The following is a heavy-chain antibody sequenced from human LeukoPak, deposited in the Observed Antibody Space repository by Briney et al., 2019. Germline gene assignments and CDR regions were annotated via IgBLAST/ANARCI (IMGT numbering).Heavy chain of an antibody. V-gene: IGHV4-38-2*02. D-gene: IGHD6-13*01. CDR3: ARDGIAAAGTGGDYFDY. CDR1: GYSISSGYY. J-gene: IGHJ4*02. CDR2: IYHSGST. Sequence: SETLSLTCTVSGYSISSGYYRGWIRQPPGKGLEWIGSIYHSGSTYYNPSLKSRVTISVDTSKNQFSLKLSSVTAADTAVYYCARDGIAAAGTGGDYFDYWGQGTLVTVSS.